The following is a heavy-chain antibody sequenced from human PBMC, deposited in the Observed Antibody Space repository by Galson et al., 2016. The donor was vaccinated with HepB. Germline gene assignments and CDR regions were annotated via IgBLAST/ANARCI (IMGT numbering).Heavy chain of an antibody. J-gene: IGHJ5*02. D-gene: IGHD2-21*02. CDR3: ARDGVVTTPRANWFDP. Sequence: SVKVSCKASGYTFTSYAMNWVRQAPGQGLEWMGWISTNTGNPTYAQGFTGRFVFSLDTSVTTAYLQINSLKAEDTAVYYCARDGVVTTPRANWFDPWGQGTLVTVSS. CDR1: GYTFTSYA. V-gene: IGHV7-4-1*02. CDR2: ISTNTGNP.